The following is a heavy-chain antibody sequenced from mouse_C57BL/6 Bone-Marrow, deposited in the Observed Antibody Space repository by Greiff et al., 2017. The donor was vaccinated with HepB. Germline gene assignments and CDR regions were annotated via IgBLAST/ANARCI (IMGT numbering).Heavy chain of an antibody. J-gene: IGHJ4*01. CDR1: GYTFTSYG. CDR3: ARWGSTVVATNAMDY. V-gene: IGHV1-81*01. D-gene: IGHD1-1*01. CDR2: IYPRSGNT. Sequence: QVQLKQSGAELARPGASVNLSCKASGYTFTSYGISWVKQRPGQGLEWIGEIYPRSGNTYYNEKFKGKATLTADKSSSTAYMELRSLTSEDSAVYFCARWGSTVVATNAMDYWGQGTSVTVSS.